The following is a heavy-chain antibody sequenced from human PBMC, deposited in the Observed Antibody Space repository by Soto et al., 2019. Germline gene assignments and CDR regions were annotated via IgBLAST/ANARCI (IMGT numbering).Heavy chain of an antibody. V-gene: IGHV4-30-4*01. J-gene: IGHJ6*03. CDR2: IYYSGST. Sequence: SETLSLTCTVSGGSISSGDYYWSWIRQPPGKGLEWIGYIYYSGSTYYNPSLKSRVTISVDTSKNQFSLKLSSVTAADTAVYYCARRGESSPTSYYYYYMDVWGKGATVTVSS. CDR1: GGSISSGDYY. D-gene: IGHD3-16*01. CDR3: ARRGESSPTSYYYYYMDV.